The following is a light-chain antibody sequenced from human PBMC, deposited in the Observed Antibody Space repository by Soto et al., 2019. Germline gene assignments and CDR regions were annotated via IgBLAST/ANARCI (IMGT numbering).Light chain of an antibody. V-gene: IGKV3-15*01. J-gene: IGKJ5*01. CDR2: GAS. Sequence: IVMTQSPATLSVTQGERATLSCRASQSVSSELAWYQQKPGEAPRLLIYGASTRATGIPARFSGSGSGTEFTLTISGLQSEDFAIYFCQQYKSWPITFGQGTRLEIK. CDR1: QSVSSE. CDR3: QQYKSWPIT.